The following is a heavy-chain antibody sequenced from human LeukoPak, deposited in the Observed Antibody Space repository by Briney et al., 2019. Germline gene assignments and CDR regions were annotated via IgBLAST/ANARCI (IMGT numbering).Heavy chain of an antibody. J-gene: IGHJ4*02. CDR3: ASFGVVVDTATVDFDY. D-gene: IGHD5-18*01. CDR1: GYTFTSYY. Sequence: ASVKVSCKASGYTFTSYYMHWVRQAPGQGLEWMGIINPSGGSTSYAQKFQGRVTMTRDTSTSTVYMELSSLRSEDTAVYYCASFGVVVDTATVDFDYWGQGTLVTVSS. CDR2: INPSGGST. V-gene: IGHV1-46*01.